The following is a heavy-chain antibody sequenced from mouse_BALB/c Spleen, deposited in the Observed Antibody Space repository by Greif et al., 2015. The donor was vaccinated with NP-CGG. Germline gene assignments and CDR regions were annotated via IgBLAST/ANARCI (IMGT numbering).Heavy chain of an antibody. Sequence: EVQLVESGAELVKPGASVKLSCTASGFNIKDTYMHWVKQRPEQGLEWIGRIDPANGNTKYDPKFQGKATITAGTSSNTAYLHHSNPTPEDTTVYYCARNDGCAFWGEETLVSFSA. V-gene: IGHV14-3*02. CDR3: ARNDGCAF. D-gene: IGHD2-12*01. J-gene: IGHJ3*01. CDR2: IDPANGNT. CDR1: GFNIKDTY.